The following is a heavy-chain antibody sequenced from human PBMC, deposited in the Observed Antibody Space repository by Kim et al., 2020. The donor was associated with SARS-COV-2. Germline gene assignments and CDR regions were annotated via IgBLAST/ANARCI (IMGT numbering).Heavy chain of an antibody. J-gene: IGHJ3*02. CDR2: INPNSGGT. D-gene: IGHD3-3*01. Sequence: ASVKVSCKASGYTFTGYYMHWVRQAPGQGLEWMGRINPNSGGTNYAQKFQGRVTMTRDTSISTAYMELSRLRSDDTAVYYCARDRVRFLEWLSPIGAFDIWGQGTMVTVSS. CDR3: ARDRVRFLEWLSPIGAFDI. CDR1: GYTFTGYY. V-gene: IGHV1-2*06.